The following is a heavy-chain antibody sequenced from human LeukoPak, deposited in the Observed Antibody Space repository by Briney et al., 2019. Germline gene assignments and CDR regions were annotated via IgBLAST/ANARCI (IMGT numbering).Heavy chain of an antibody. Sequence: SETLSLTCTVSGGSISSSSYYWGWIRQPPGKGLEWIGSIYYSGSTYYNPSLKSRVTISVDTSKNQFSLKLSCVTAADTAVYYCARDGRGVFDYWGQGTLVTVSS. CDR2: IYYSGST. V-gene: IGHV4-39*07. D-gene: IGHD3-10*01. CDR1: GGSISSSSYY. CDR3: ARDGRGVFDY. J-gene: IGHJ4*02.